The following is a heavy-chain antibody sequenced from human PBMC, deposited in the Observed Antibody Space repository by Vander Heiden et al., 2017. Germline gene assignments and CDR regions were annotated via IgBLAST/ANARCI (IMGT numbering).Heavy chain of an antibody. CDR1: GGSIRTCSYN. V-gene: IGHV4-39*01. J-gene: IGHJ3*01. CDR3: ARLFLIGPYYESSGYVSH. Sequence: QLQLQESGPGRVKTPEHLSLPCPGPGGSIRTCSYNWGWIRQPPVEGLEWIGSIYFNVNTYYNPSLKSRVTISVDTSKNQFSLKLGSVTAADTAVYYCARLFLIGPYYESSGYVSHWCQGTMVTVSS. D-gene: IGHD3-22*01. CDR2: IYFNVNT.